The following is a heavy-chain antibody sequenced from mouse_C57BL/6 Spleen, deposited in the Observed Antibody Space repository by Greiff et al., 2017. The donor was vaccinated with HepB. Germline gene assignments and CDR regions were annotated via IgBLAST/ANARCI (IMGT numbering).Heavy chain of an antibody. V-gene: IGHV1-54*01. J-gene: IGHJ4*01. CDR3: ARSDYDDGTYYAMDY. D-gene: IGHD2-4*01. Sequence: VQLQQSGAELVRPGTSVKVSCKASGYAFTNYLIEWVKQRPGQGLEWIGVINPGSGGTNYNEKFKGKATLTADKSSSTAYMQLSSLTSEDSAVYFCARSDYDDGTYYAMDYWGQGTSVTVSS. CDR1: GYAFTNYL. CDR2: INPGSGGT.